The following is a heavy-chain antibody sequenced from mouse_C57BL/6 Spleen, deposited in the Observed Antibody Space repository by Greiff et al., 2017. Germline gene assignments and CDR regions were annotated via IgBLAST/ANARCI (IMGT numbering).Heavy chain of an antibody. J-gene: IGHJ2*01. CDR1: GYAFSSYW. CDR3: ARSGSITTVFDY. Sequence: VQLQQSGAELVKPGASVKISCKASGYAFSSYWMNWVKQRPGKGLEWIGQIYPGDGDTNYNGKFKGKATLTAAKSSSTAYMQLSSLTSEDSAVDFCARSGSITTVFDYWGQGTTLTVSS. D-gene: IGHD1-1*01. V-gene: IGHV1-80*01. CDR2: IYPGDGDT.